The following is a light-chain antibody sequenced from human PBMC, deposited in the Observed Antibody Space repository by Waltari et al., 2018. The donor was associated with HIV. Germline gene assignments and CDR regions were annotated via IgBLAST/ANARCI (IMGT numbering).Light chain of an antibody. CDR3: HQYGDWPPWT. J-gene: IGKJ1*01. CDR2: GAS. CDR1: QSISSK. Sequence: EIVMTQSPATLSVSPGERVTLSCRASQSISSKLAWYQQRPGQAPRLLIYGASTRATDIPARFSGSGSGTEFTFTISSLQAEDFAVYYCHQYGDWPPWTFGQGTKVEIK. V-gene: IGKV3D-15*01.